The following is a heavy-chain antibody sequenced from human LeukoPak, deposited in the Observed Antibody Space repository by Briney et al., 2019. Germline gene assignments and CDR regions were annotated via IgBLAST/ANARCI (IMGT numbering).Heavy chain of an antibody. CDR2: INPNSGGT. D-gene: IGHD6-13*01. V-gene: IGHV1-2*06. CDR3: ARDRLWGIAAAGRLWFDP. Sequence: ASVKVSCKASGYTFTGYYMHWERQAPGQGLEWMGRINPNSGGTNYAQKFQGRVTMTRDTSISTAYMELSRLRSDDTAVYYCARDRLWGIAAAGRLWFDPWGQGTLVTVSS. J-gene: IGHJ5*02. CDR1: GYTFTGYY.